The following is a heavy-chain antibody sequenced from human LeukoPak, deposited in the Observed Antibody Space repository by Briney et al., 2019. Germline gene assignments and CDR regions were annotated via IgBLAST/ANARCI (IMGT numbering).Heavy chain of an antibody. J-gene: IGHJ4*02. CDR2: IRYDGSNK. Sequence: GGSLRLSCAASGFTFSSYGMHWVRQAPGKGLEWEAFIRYDGSNKYYADSVKGRFTISRDNSKNTLYLQMNSLRAEDTAVYYCAKDQYYYGSGSDYWGQGTLVTVSS. V-gene: IGHV3-30*02. D-gene: IGHD3-10*01. CDR1: GFTFSSYG. CDR3: AKDQYYYGSGSDY.